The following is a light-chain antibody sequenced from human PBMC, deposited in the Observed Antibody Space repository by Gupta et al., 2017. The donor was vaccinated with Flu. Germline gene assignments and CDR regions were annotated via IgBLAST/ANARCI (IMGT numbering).Light chain of an antibody. CDR1: SSTIGNNY. CDR3: AVWDNSLSAV. CDR2: ENN. Sequence: QSVLTQPPSVSAAPGQKVPITCSGSSSTIGNNYISWYQQFPGTAPKLLIYENNKRPSGVPDRFSGSQSGTSATLGITGLQTGDEADYYCAVWDNSLSAVFGGGTKLTV. V-gene: IGLV1-51*02. J-gene: IGLJ3*02.